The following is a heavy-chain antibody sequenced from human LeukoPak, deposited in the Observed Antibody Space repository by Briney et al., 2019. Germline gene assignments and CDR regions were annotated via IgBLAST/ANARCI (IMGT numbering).Heavy chain of an antibody. J-gene: IGHJ4*02. CDR3: ARVDYGDYRMDY. D-gene: IGHD4-17*01. CDR2: IIPILGIA. V-gene: IGHV1-69*04. Sequence: SVKVSCKASGGTFSSYAISWVRQAPGQGLEWMGRIIPILGIANYAQKFQGRVTMTRDTSTSTVYMELSSLRSEDTAVYYCARVDYGDYRMDYWGQGTLVTVSS. CDR1: GGTFSSYA.